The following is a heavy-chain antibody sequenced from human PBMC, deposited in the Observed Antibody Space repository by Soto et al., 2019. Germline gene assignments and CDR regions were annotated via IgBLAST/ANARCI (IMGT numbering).Heavy chain of an antibody. J-gene: IGHJ5*02. CDR2: ISAYNGNT. CDR3: ARVWQLAGWFDP. D-gene: IGHD6-6*01. CDR1: GYTFTSYV. V-gene: IGHV1-18*01. Sequence: ASVKVSCKASGYTFTSYVISWVRQAPGQGLEWMGWISAYNGNTNYAQKLQGRVTMTTDTSTSTAYMELRSLRSDDTAVYYCARVWQLAGWFDPWGQGTLVTVSS.